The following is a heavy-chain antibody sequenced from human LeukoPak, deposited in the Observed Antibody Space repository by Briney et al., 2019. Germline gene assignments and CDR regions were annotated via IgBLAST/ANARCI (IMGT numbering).Heavy chain of an antibody. CDR1: GFTFSSYW. CDR2: INTGGSST. Sequence: GGSLRLSCAASGFTFSSYWMHWVRQAPGKGLVWVSRINTGGSSTNYADSVKGRFTISRDNAKNTLYLQMNSLGAEDTAVYYCASTRRDGYNYWAYWGQGTLVTVSS. CDR3: ASTRRDGYNYWAY. V-gene: IGHV3-74*01. J-gene: IGHJ4*02. D-gene: IGHD5-24*01.